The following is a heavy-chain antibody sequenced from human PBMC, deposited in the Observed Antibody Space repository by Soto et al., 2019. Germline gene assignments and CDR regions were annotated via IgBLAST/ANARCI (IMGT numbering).Heavy chain of an antibody. V-gene: IGHV4-59*12. J-gene: IGHJ4*02. CDR1: GGSIRSYC. D-gene: IGHD2-8*01. Sequence: PSETLSLTCTVSGGSIRSYCWTWIRQPPGKGLEWIGCICNSGTTNYNPSLKSRVAISIDTPKNQFSLQLSSVTAADTAVYYCARGRGCTNGVCLDFDYWGQGTLVTVSS. CDR2: ICNSGTT. CDR3: ARGRGCTNGVCLDFDY.